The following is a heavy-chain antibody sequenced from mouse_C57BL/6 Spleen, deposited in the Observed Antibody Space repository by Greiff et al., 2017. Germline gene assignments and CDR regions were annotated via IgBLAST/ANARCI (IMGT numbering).Heavy chain of an antibody. J-gene: IGHJ3*01. CDR2: IDPETGGT. CDR3: TRSGSSGLFAY. CDR1: GYTFTDYE. D-gene: IGHD3-2*02. Sequence: QVQLQQSGAELVRPGASVTLSCKASGYTFTDYEMHWVKQTPVHGLEWIGAIDPETGGTAYNQKFKGKAILTADKSSSTAYMELRSLTSEDSAVYYCTRSGSSGLFAYWGQGTLVTVSA. V-gene: IGHV1-15*01.